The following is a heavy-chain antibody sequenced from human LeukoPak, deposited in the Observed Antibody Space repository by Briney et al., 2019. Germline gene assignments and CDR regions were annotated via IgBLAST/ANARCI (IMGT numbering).Heavy chain of an antibody. D-gene: IGHD1-26*01. CDR1: GGSISSY. CDR2: IYGSGST. V-gene: IGHV4-4*07. CDR3: ARAPDRIVGATLILDQ. Sequence: SETLSLTCTVSGGSISSYWSWIRQPAGKGLEWIGRIYGSGSTNYNPSLKSRVTMSLDTSKNQFSLKLNAVTAADTAIYYCARAPDRIVGATLILDQWGQGTLVTVSS. J-gene: IGHJ4*02.